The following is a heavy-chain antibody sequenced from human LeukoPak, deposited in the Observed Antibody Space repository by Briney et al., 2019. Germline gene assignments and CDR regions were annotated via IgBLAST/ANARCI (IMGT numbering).Heavy chain of an antibody. Sequence: ASVKVSCKASGYTFTSYAMHWVRQASGQRLEWMGWINAGNGNTKYSQKFQGRVTITRDTSASTAYMELSSLRSEDTAVYYCARDLSGSGSYPDYWGQGTLVTVSS. J-gene: IGHJ4*02. CDR1: GYTFTSYA. V-gene: IGHV1-3*01. CDR2: INAGNGNT. CDR3: ARDLSGSGSYPDY. D-gene: IGHD3-10*01.